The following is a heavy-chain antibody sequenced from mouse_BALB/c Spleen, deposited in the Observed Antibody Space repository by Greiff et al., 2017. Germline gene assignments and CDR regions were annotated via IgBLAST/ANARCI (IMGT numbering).Heavy chain of an antibody. J-gene: IGHJ4*01. CDR3: ARDRRRRGYAMDY. CDR2: ISDGGSYT. Sequence: EVQLVESGGGLVKPGGSLKLSCAASGFTFSDYYMYWVRQTPEKRLEWVATISDGGSYTYYPDSVKGRFTISRDNAKNNLYLQMSSLKSEDTAMYYCARDRRRRGYAMDYWGQGTSVTVSS. CDR1: GFTFSDYY. V-gene: IGHV5-4*02.